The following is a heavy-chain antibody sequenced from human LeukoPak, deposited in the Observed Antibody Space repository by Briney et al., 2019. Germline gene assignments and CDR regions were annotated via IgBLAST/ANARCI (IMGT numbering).Heavy chain of an antibody. CDR1: GGSFSGYY. J-gene: IGHJ4*02. D-gene: IGHD3-10*01. V-gene: IGHV4-34*01. CDR3: ATTLPGNYGSGSYTFDY. Sequence: SETLSLTCAVYGGSFSGYYWSWLRQPPGKGLEWIGEINHSGSTNYNPSLKSRVTISVDTSKNQFSLKLSSVTAADTAVYYCATTLPGNYGSGSYTFDYWGQGTLVTVSS. CDR2: INHSGST.